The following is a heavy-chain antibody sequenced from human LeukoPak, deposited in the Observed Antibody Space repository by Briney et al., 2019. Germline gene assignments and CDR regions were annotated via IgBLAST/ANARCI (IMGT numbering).Heavy chain of an antibody. D-gene: IGHD5-24*01. CDR1: GDSVSTNSAA. CDR3: ARGTRDGYNPTFDY. CDR2: TYYTPKRYN. Sequence: SQTLSLTCAISGDSVSTNSAAWNWIRQSPSRGLEWLGRTYYTPKRYNNYALSMKGRITINPDTSKNQFSLQLNSVTPEDTALYYCARGTRDGYNPTFDYWGQGTLVTVSS. J-gene: IGHJ4*02. V-gene: IGHV6-1*01.